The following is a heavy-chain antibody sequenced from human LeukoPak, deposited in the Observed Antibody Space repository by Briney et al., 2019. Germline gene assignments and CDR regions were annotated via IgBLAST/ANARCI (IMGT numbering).Heavy chain of an antibody. CDR3: ERDEKYGSGSREDYYYYYGMDV. CDR2: ISSISSYI. J-gene: IGHJ6*02. Sequence: GGSLRLSCAASGFTFVSHSMNWVRHAPGNWREWVSSISSISSYIYYSDSVKGRFTISRDNAENSLYLQMNSLIAEDTAVYYCERDEKYGSGSREDYYYYYGMDVWGQGTTVTVSS. V-gene: IGHV3-21*01. D-gene: IGHD3-10*01. CDR1: GFTFVSHS.